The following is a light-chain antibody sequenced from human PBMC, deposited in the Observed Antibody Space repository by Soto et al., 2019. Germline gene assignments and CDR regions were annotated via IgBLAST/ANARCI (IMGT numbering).Light chain of an antibody. Sequence: LLTQSPATLSLSPGESATLSCRASQTVSSQLAWYQQKPGQAPRLLIYDASKRATGVPGRFSGSGSWTDFTLTISSLEPDDFGVYYCQQRSSWPTFGQGTRVDI. CDR2: DAS. CDR1: QTVSSQ. V-gene: IGKV3-11*01. J-gene: IGKJ1*01. CDR3: QQRSSWPT.